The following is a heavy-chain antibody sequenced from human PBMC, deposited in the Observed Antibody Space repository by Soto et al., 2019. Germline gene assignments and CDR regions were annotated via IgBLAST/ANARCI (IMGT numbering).Heavy chain of an antibody. CDR3: AKVDSSGYFPFDY. V-gene: IGHV3-30-3*01. J-gene: IGHJ4*02. Sequence: PGVPCAAXGFPCSSYAMHWVRQGPGKGLERVAVISDGGSNKYYADSVKGRFTISRDNSKNTLYLQMNSLRAEDTVFYYCAKVDSSGYFPFDYWGQGTLVTVSS. CDR1: GFPCSSYA. CDR2: ISDGGSNK. D-gene: IGHD3-22*01.